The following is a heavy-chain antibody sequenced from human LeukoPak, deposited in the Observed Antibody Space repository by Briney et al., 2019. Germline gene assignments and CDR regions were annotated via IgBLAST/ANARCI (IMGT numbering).Heavy chain of an antibody. Sequence: ASVKVSCKASGYTFTGYDVNWVRQATGQGLEWMGWMNPNSGNTGYAQEFQGRVTMTMNTSISTAYMELSSLRSEDTAVYYCARAPLYSSSWYDYWGQGTLVTVSS. V-gene: IGHV1-8*01. CDR3: ARAPLYSSSWYDY. J-gene: IGHJ4*02. CDR1: GYTFTGYD. D-gene: IGHD6-13*01. CDR2: MNPNSGNT.